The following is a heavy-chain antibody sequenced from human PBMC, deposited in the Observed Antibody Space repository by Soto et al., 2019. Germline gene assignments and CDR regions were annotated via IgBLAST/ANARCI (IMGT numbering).Heavy chain of an antibody. CDR1: GASVSSGNYY. CDR2: ISYSGST. V-gene: IGHV4-61*01. Sequence: QVQLQESGPGLVKPSETLSLTCTVSGASVSSGNYYWSWIRQPPGKGLECIGYISYSGSTNYNPSPKSRVTISMDTSKNQFSLKLSSVTAADTAVYYCARGSGSYYAYWGQGTLVTVSS. D-gene: IGHD1-26*01. J-gene: IGHJ4*02. CDR3: ARGSGSYYAY.